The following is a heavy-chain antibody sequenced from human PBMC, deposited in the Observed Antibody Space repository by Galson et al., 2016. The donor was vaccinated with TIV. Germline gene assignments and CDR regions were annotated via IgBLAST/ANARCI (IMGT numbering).Heavy chain of an antibody. J-gene: IGHJ6*02. Sequence: LSLTCDVSGYSIKSGYSWGWIRHPPGKGLQWIGSIYESGTTYSNPSLKSRLTLSVDTSKNQFSLKLSSVTASDTAVYYCVREGSTVTMHHYFGMDVWGQGTSVTVSS. D-gene: IGHD4-17*01. V-gene: IGHV4-38-2*02. CDR3: VREGSTVTMHHYFGMDV. CDR1: GYSIKSGYS. CDR2: IYESGTT.